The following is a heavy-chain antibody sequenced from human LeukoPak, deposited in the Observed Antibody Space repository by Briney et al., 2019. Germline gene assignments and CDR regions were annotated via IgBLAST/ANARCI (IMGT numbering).Heavy chain of an antibody. Sequence: PGGSLRLSCAASGFTFSSYSMNWVRQAPGKGLEWVSSISSSSSYIYYADSVKGRFTISRDNSKNTLYLQMNSLRAEDTAVYYCARDSGRSGSWSGARRYWGQGTLVTVSS. V-gene: IGHV3-21*01. J-gene: IGHJ4*02. CDR1: GFTFSSYS. CDR3: ARDSGRSGSWSGARRY. CDR2: ISSSSSYI. D-gene: IGHD1-26*01.